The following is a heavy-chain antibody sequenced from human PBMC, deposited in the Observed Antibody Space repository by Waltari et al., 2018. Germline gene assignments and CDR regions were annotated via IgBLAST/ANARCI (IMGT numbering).Heavy chain of an antibody. D-gene: IGHD2-8*01. Sequence: QVQLVQSGAEVKKPGASVTVSCKASGYTFTSYDINWVRQATGQGLEWMGWMNPNSGNTGYAQKFQGRVTMTRNTSISTAYMELSSLRSEDTAVYYCARYCTNGVCSSDAFDIWGQGTMVTVSS. CDR1: GYTFTSYD. CDR2: MNPNSGNT. V-gene: IGHV1-8*01. J-gene: IGHJ3*02. CDR3: ARYCTNGVCSSDAFDI.